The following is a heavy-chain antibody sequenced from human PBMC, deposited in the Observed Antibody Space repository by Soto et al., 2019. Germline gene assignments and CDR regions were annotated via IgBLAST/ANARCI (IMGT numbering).Heavy chain of an antibody. CDR2: INAGNGNT. V-gene: IGHV1-3*01. J-gene: IGHJ4*02. CDR1: GYTFTSYA. D-gene: IGHD3-22*01. CDR3: ARSSGYYYVDY. Sequence: QVQLVQSGAEVKKPGASVKVSCKASGYTFTSYAMHWVRQAPGQRLEWMGWINAGNGNTKYSQKFQGRVTITRDTAASTAYMELNSLRSEDTAVFYCARSSGYYYVDYWGPGTLVTVSS.